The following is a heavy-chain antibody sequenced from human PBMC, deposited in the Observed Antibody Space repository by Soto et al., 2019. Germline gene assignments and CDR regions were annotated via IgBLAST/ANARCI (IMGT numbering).Heavy chain of an antibody. Sequence: QVQLQESGPRLVKPSGTLTLTCAVSGVSISSNNWWSCVRQNPGKGLEWIAEIYHVGSINYNPSFKSRVTMSVDKSTNQFSLNLSSVTVADTAVYYCASRNQVGSGHYLDSWGQGTLVTVSS. D-gene: IGHD1-26*01. V-gene: IGHV4-4*02. CDR2: IYHVGSI. CDR1: GVSISSNNW. J-gene: IGHJ4*02. CDR3: ASRNQVGSGHYLDS.